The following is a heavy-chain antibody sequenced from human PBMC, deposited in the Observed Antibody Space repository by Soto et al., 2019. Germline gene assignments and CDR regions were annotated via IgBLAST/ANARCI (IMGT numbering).Heavy chain of an antibody. J-gene: IGHJ3*02. V-gene: IGHV1-8*02. D-gene: IGHD1-1*01. Sequence: ASVKVSCKASGYTFTSYDINWVRQATGQGLEWMGWMNPNSGNTGYAQKFQGRVTMTRNTSISTAYMELSSLRSEDTAVYYCASQLVSHDAFDIWGQGTMVTVSS. CDR2: MNPNSGNT. CDR1: GYTFTSYD. CDR3: ASQLVSHDAFDI.